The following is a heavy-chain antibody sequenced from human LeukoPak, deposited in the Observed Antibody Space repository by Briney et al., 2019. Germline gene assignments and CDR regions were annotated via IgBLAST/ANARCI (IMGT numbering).Heavy chain of an antibody. CDR2: INPNSGGT. Sequence: GASVKVSCKASGYTFTGYYMHWVRQAPGQGLEWMGWINPNSGGTKYAQKFQGRVTMTRETSNSTAYMELSRLRSDDTAVYYCARELGAYYYYGMDVWGQGTTVTVSS. J-gene: IGHJ6*02. D-gene: IGHD3-10*01. CDR3: ARELGAYYYYGMDV. V-gene: IGHV1-2*02. CDR1: GYTFTGYY.